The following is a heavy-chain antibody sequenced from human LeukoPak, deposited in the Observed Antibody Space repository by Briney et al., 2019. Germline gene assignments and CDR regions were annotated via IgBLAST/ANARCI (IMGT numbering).Heavy chain of an antibody. CDR3: ARLEEAPPCTRFDAFDV. V-gene: IGHV4-39*02. CDR2: IYYSGST. J-gene: IGHJ3*01. D-gene: IGHD2-8*01. Sequence: SETLSLTCTVPGGSISSSSYYWGWIRQPPGQGLEWIGSIYYSGSTYYNPSLKSRATISVDTTKNHFSLKLNSMTAATTADYFGARLEEAPPCTRFDAFDVWGQGTMVTVSS. CDR1: GGSISSSSYY.